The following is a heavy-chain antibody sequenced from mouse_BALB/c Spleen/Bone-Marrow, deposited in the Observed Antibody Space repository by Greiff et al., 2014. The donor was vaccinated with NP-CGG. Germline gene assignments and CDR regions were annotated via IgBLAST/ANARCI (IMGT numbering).Heavy chain of an antibody. J-gene: IGHJ1*01. Sequence: DLVKPVASVKLSCKTSGYTFTNYWINWIKQRPGQGLEWLGRIAPGSGSTYYNEMFKVKAPLTVDTSSSTAYIQLSSLSSEDSAVYFCARERYGYDGWYFDVWGAGTTVTVSS. CDR3: ARERYGYDGWYFDV. V-gene: IGHV1S41*01. CDR2: IAPGSGST. D-gene: IGHD2-2*01. CDR1: GYTFTNYW.